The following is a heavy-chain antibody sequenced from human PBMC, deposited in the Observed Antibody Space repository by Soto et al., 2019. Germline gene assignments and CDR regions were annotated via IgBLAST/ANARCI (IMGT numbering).Heavy chain of an antibody. CDR3: ARLGGIVDTGTWIQ. V-gene: IGHV5-51*01. CDR1: GYRFSTYW. D-gene: IGHD1-26*01. J-gene: IGHJ4*02. Sequence: PGESLKISCKASGYRFSTYWIGWVRQRPGKGPEWMAIIYPGDSDTRENPSFQGQVTISADKSSNTVHLQWRSLKASDTAIYYCARLGGIVDTGTWIQWGQGTPVTVYS. CDR2: IYPGDSDT.